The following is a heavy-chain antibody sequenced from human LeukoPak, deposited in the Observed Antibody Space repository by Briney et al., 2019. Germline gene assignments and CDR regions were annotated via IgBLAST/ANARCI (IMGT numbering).Heavy chain of an antibody. V-gene: IGHV3-30*03. J-gene: IGHJ3*02. CDR1: GFTFSSYG. Sequence: PGGSLRLSCAASGFTFSSYGIHWVRQAPGKGLEWVAVISYDGSNKYYADSVKGRFTISRDNSKNTLYLQMNSLRAEDTAVYYCARADIVVVPAAAESLDIWGQGTMVTVSS. D-gene: IGHD2-2*01. CDR2: ISYDGSNK. CDR3: ARADIVVVPAAAESLDI.